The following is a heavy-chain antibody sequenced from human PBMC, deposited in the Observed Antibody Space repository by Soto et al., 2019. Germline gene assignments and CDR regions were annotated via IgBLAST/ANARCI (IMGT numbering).Heavy chain of an antibody. J-gene: IGHJ3*02. CDR1: GYSFTSYW. Sequence: LGESLKISCKGSGYSFTSYWIGWVRQMPGKGLEWMGIIYPGDSDTRYSPSLQGHVTISADKSISTAYLQWSSLKASDTAMYYCATSTYDILTGSLGGAFDIWGQGTMVTVSS. D-gene: IGHD3-9*01. CDR3: ATSTYDILTGSLGGAFDI. V-gene: IGHV5-51*01. CDR2: IYPGDSDT.